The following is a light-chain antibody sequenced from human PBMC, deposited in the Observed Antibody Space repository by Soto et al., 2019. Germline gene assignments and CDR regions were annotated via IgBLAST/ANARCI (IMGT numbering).Light chain of an antibody. Sequence: EVVLTQSPGTLALSPGERATLSCRASQSLSNNYLAWYQQRPGQAPRLLIYGASSRATGIPDRFSGSGSGTDFTLTISRLEPEDFAVYYCHQYGRSPRTFGQGPKLEIK. V-gene: IGKV3-20*01. J-gene: IGKJ2*01. CDR2: GAS. CDR1: QSLSNNY. CDR3: HQYGRSPRT.